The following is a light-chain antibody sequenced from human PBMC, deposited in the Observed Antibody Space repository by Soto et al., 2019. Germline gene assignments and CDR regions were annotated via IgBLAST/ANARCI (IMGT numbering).Light chain of an antibody. Sequence: EIMMTQSPSTLSVSPGERATLSCRASQSVRNNLAWYQQKPGQAPRLLIYDASTRATGIPARFSGSGSGTESNLTISSLQSEDFALYYCQQYHNSPPIPFGQGTRLEIK. J-gene: IGKJ5*01. V-gene: IGKV3-15*01. CDR2: DAS. CDR1: QSVRNN. CDR3: QQYHNSPPIP.